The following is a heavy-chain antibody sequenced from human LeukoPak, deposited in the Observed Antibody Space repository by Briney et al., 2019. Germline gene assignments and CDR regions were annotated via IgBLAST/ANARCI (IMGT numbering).Heavy chain of an antibody. CDR3: ARLGYDSSGFWFDP. D-gene: IGHD3-22*01. J-gene: IGHJ5*02. Sequence: PSETLSLTCAVSGGSVTTYHWTWIRQPPGKGLEWIGSIYYSGSTYYNPSLKSRVTISVDTSKNQFSLKLSSVTAADTAVYYCARLGYDSSGFWFDPWGQGTLVTVSS. CDR2: IYYSGST. V-gene: IGHV4-39*01. CDR1: GGSVTTYH.